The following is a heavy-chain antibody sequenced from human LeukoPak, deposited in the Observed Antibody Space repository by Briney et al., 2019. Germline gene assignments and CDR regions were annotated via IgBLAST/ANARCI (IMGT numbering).Heavy chain of an antibody. CDR2: IGSGSVDK. D-gene: IGHD3-10*01. CDR3: AKDIGSYYDY. J-gene: IGHJ4*02. V-gene: IGHV3-23*01. Sequence: PGGSLRLTCAASGFSFNIYAMGWVRQAPGKGLEWVSVIGSGSVDKHYADSVKGRFTISRDNSKNTLYLEMNSLRAEDTAVYYCAKDIGSYYDYWGQGILVTVSS. CDR1: GFSFNIYA.